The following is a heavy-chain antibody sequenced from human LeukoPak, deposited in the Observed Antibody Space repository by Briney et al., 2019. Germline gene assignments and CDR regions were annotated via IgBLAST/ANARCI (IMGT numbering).Heavy chain of an antibody. Sequence: ASVKVSCKASGYTFTSYYMHWVRQAPGQGLEWMGIINPSGGSTSYAQKFQGRVTMTRDKSTSTVYMELSSLRSEDTAVYYCARDSPHSSRDSYWYFDLWGRGTLVTVSS. J-gene: IGHJ2*01. CDR3: ARDSPHSSRDSYWYFDL. D-gene: IGHD6-13*01. CDR2: INPSGGST. CDR1: GYTFTSYY. V-gene: IGHV1-46*01.